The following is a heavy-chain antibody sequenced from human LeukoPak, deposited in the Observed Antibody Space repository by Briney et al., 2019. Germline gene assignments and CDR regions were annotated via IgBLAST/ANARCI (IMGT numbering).Heavy chain of an antibody. CDR2: INPNSGGT. Sequence: ASVKVSCKASGYTFTGYYMHWVRQAPGQGLEWMGWINPNSGGTNYAQKFQGKVTISVDTSKNQFSLKLSSVTAADTAVYYCARGNGDSSGYYSNFDYWGQGTLVTVSS. V-gene: IGHV1-2*02. CDR3: ARGNGDSSGYYSNFDY. D-gene: IGHD3-22*01. CDR1: GYTFTGYY. J-gene: IGHJ4*02.